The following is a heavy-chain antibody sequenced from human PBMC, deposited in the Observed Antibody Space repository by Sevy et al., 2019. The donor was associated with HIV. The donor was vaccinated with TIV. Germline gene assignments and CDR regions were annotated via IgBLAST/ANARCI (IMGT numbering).Heavy chain of an antibody. V-gene: IGHV3-43*01. CDR1: GFTFDDYT. Sequence: GGSLRLSCAASGFTFDDYTMNWVRQAPGKGLEWVSLITWDGGSTYYADSVKGRFTISRDNSKNSLYLQMNSLRTEDTALYYCAKDISGEVYLGSGYFDYWGQGTLVTVSS. D-gene: IGHD3-10*01. J-gene: IGHJ4*02. CDR2: ITWDGGST. CDR3: AKDISGEVYLGSGYFDY.